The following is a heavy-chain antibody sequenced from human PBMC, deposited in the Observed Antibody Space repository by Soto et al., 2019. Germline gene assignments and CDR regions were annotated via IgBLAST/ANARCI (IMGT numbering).Heavy chain of an antibody. J-gene: IGHJ4*02. CDR2: INVGNGNT. CDR1: SQISTNYA. D-gene: IGHD2-21*01. V-gene: IGHV1-3*01. Sequence: CPTSSQISTNYATPGAGYARGQRSDWMGWINVGNGNTNYSPKLKGRVTITRDTSENPAYLDLSSLTFADTAVYYCARGWGGIARVAFPIDFWGQGTLVTVSS. CDR3: ARGWGGIARVAFPIDF.